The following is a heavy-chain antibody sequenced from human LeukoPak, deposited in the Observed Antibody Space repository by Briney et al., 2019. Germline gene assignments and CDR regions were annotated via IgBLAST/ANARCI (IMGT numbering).Heavy chain of an antibody. CDR3: ARQPMYSSSEDNWFDP. J-gene: IGHJ5*02. CDR2: IYPGDSDT. CDR1: GYSFTSYW. D-gene: IGHD6-6*01. V-gene: IGHV5-51*01. Sequence: GESLKISCMASGYSFTSYWIGWVRQMPGKGLEWMGIIYPGDSDTRYGPFFQGQVTISADKSISTAYLQWSSLKASDTAMYYCARQPMYSSSEDNWFDPWGQGTLVTVSS.